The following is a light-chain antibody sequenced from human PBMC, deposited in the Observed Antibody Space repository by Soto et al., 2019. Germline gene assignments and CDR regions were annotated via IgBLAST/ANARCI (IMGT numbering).Light chain of an antibody. CDR2: GAS. CDR3: QKYNTAPKT. CDR1: QGISHD. V-gene: IGKV1-27*01. J-gene: IGKJ1*01. Sequence: DIQMTQSPSSLSASVGDRVTITCRSSQGISHDLAGYQQKPWKVAKLLIYGASTLQSGVPSRFSGSGSGTDSALTIRRLQPEDVATYYCQKYNTAPKTCGQGTKV.